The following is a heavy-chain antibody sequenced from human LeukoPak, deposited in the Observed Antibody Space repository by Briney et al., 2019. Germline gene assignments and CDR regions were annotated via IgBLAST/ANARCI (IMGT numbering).Heavy chain of an antibody. CDR2: TNHSGST. V-gene: IGHV4-34*01. CDR1: GGSFSGYY. Sequence: SETLSLTCAVYGGSFSGYYWSWIRQPPGKGLEWIGETNHSGSTNYNPSLKSRVTISVDTSKNQFSLKLSSVTAADTAVYYCARSGTARYYYYYGMDVWGQGTTVTVSS. J-gene: IGHJ6*02. D-gene: IGHD1-26*01. CDR3: ARSGTARYYYYYGMDV.